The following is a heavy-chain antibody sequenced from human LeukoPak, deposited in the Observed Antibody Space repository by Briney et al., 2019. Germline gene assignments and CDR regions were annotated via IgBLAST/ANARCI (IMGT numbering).Heavy chain of an antibody. CDR3: AKAGDGYNYVFGDY. J-gene: IGHJ4*02. CDR1: GFTFSSYA. D-gene: IGHD5-24*01. Sequence: GASLRISCAASGFTFSSYAMSWVRQAPGKGLEWVSAISGSGGSTYYADSVKGRFTISRDSSKNTLYLQMNSLRAEDTAVYYCAKAGDGYNYVFGDYWGQGTLVTVSS. CDR2: ISGSGGST. V-gene: IGHV3-23*01.